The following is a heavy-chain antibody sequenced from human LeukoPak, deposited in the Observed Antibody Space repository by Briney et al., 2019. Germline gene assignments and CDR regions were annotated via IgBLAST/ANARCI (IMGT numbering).Heavy chain of an antibody. Sequence: GSLRLSFTASGFPFSSCAMSWVRPAPGKGLEWVSTIGGSGVNTYYADSVKGRFTISRDNSKNTLFLQVNSLRAEDTAVYYCAKAPFNEGRIFDYWGQGTLVTVSS. CDR1: GFPFSSCA. CDR2: IGGSGVNT. V-gene: IGHV3-23*01. J-gene: IGHJ4*02. D-gene: IGHD1-1*01. CDR3: AKAPFNEGRIFDY.